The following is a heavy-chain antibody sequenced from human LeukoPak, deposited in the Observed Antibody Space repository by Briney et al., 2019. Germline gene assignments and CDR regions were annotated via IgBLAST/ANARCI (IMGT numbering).Heavy chain of an antibody. CDR3: ARDSSIAARGYYYYMDV. J-gene: IGHJ6*03. D-gene: IGHD6-6*01. CDR1: GGPFSSYA. CDR2: IVPTFGTT. Sequence: SVKVSCKASGGPFSSYAFSWVRQAPGQGLEWMGGIVPTFGTTNYAEKFQGRVTIITDESTGTAYMELSSLRSEDTAVYYCARDSSIAARGYYYYMDVWGKGTTVTVSS. V-gene: IGHV1-69*05.